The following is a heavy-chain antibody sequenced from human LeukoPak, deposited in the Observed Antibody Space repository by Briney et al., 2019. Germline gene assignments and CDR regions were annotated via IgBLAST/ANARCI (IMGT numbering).Heavy chain of an antibody. CDR2: IYHSGST. D-gene: IGHD1-7*01. CDR3: ARAQLPNWFDP. Sequence: SQTLSLTCAVSGGSISSGAYSWSWTRQPPGKGLEWIGYIYHSGSTYYNPSLKSRVTISVDRSKNQFSLKLTSVTAADTAVYYCARAQLPNWFDPWGQGTLVTVSS. V-gene: IGHV4-30-2*01. J-gene: IGHJ5*02. CDR1: GGSISSGAYS.